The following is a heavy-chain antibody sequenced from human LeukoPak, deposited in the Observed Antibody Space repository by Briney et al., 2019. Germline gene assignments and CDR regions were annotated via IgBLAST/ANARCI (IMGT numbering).Heavy chain of an antibody. CDR1: GGAISSYY. CDR2: IYYSGST. CDR3: ARVHSGTGSFRYYYYGMDV. J-gene: IGHJ6*02. V-gene: IGHV4-59*01. Sequence: SETLSLTCTVSGGAISSYYWSWIRQPPGKGLEWLGYIYYSGSTNYNPSLKSRVTISVDTSKNQFSLKLSSVTAADTAVYYCARVHSGTGSFRYYYYGMDVWGQGTTVTVSS. D-gene: IGHD1-1*01.